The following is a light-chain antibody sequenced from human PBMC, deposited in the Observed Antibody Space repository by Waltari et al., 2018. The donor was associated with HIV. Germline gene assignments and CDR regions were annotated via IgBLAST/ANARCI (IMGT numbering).Light chain of an antibody. CDR3: QQYNNWPLT. J-gene: IGKJ4*01. CDR2: GTS. Sequence: EIVMTQSLATLSGSPGEGVTLSCRASQSIIINLAWYQQKPGQAPRLLMFGTSNRATGVPARFSGSGSGTEFSLTISSLQSEDFAVYYCQQYNNWPLTFGGGTKVEIK. CDR1: QSIIIN. V-gene: IGKV3-15*01.